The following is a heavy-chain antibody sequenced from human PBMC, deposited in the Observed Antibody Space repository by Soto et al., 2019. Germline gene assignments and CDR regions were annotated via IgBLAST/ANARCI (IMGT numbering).Heavy chain of an antibody. D-gene: IGHD2-15*01. V-gene: IGHV3-73*02. CDR3: TSHSPEDMIRK. CDR1: GFTFSGSA. Sequence: EVQLVESGGGLVQPGGSLKLSCVASGFTFSGSAMHWVRQASGKGLEWVGRIRNKANSYATAYAASVKGRLTISRDDSNNTAYLQMNSLKTEDTAVYYCTSHSPEDMIRKWGQGTLVTVS. CDR2: IRNKANSYAT. J-gene: IGHJ4*02.